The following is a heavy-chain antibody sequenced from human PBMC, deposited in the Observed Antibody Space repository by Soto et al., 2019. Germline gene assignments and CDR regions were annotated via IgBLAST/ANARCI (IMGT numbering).Heavy chain of an antibody. Sequence: GESLKISCKSSGYSFSSYWIAWVRLMPGKGLEWMGSIYPDDSDTKYSPSFQGQVTISADKSISAAYLQWSSLRASDTAIYYCARNSLTGYYNYYYSMDVWGQGTTVTVSS. CDR1: GYSFSSYW. V-gene: IGHV5-51*01. D-gene: IGHD3-9*01. CDR2: IYPDDSDT. CDR3: ARNSLTGYYNYYYSMDV. J-gene: IGHJ6*02.